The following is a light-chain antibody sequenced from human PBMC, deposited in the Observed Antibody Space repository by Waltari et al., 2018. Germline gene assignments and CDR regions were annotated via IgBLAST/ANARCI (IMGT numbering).Light chain of an antibody. V-gene: IGKV3-11*01. CDR2: DAS. CDR1: QSVGGF. CDR3: QQRSDWPPLT. Sequence: VLTQSPATLFLSQGDRATLSCRASQSVGGFLAWYPQKPGQVPRLLIYDASSRATGVPGRFSGSGSGTDFTLTISSLQPEDFAVYYCQQRSDWPPLTFGGGTKVEMK. J-gene: IGKJ4*01.